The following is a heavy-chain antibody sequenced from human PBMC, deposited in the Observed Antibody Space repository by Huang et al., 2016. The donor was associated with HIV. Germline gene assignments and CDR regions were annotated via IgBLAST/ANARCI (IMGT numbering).Heavy chain of an antibody. V-gene: IGHV3-30*18. Sequence: QVHLVESGGGVVQPGGSLRLSCAASGFKLSGFGMHWVRQAPGKGLEWVAVISYDGRSQFYIDSVKGRFTSARDNSDNTLSLQMKGLRPDDTAVYYCAKESRWFSDFDHWGQGVLVSVSS. CDR2: ISYDGRSQ. CDR1: GFKLSGFG. J-gene: IGHJ4*02. D-gene: IGHD2-15*01. CDR3: AKESRWFSDFDH.